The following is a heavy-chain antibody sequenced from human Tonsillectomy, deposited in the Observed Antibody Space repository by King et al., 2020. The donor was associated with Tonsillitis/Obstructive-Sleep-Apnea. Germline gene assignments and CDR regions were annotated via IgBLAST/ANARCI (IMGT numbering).Heavy chain of an antibody. CDR1: GGSISSYY. CDR3: ARAWNRSSTSKGFFDY. D-gene: IGHD2-2*01. J-gene: IGHJ4*02. CDR2: IYYSGST. Sequence: QLQESGPGLVKPSENMSLTCTVSGGSISSYYWSWIRQPPGKGLEWIGYIYYSGSTNYNPSLKSRVTISVDTSKNQFSLKLSSVTAADTAVYYCARAWNRSSTSKGFFDYGAREPWSPSPQ. V-gene: IGHV4-59*01.